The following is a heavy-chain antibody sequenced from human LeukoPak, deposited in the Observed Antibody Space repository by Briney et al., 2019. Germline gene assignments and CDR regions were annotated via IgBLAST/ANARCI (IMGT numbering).Heavy chain of an antibody. CDR2: IRSKAYGGTT. CDR3: TRDRGGGSCYACYYFDY. CDR1: GFTFGDYA. J-gene: IGHJ4*02. Sequence: GGSLRLSCTASGFTFGDYAMSWVRQAPGKGLEWVGFIRSKAYGGTTEYAASVKGRFTISRDDSKSIAYLQMNSLKTEDTAVYYCTRDRGGGSCYACYYFDYWGQGTLVTVSS. V-gene: IGHV3-49*04. D-gene: IGHD2-15*01.